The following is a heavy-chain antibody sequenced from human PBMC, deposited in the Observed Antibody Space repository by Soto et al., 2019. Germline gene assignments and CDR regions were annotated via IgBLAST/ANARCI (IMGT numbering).Heavy chain of an antibody. J-gene: IGHJ4*02. CDR1: GSIFITYG. D-gene: IGHD3-10*01. Sequence: QVQLVQSGAELKMPGSSVKVSCQTSGSIFITYGFRWVRQAPGQGLEWMGGIIPFLGKTNHAQKFQGRVTMTADKATSTVYMELTHLTFEDTAVYFCARETAHRGASGRPLLPENFDSWGQVTLVTVSS. V-gene: IGHV1-69*06. CDR2: IIPFLGKT. CDR3: ARETAHRGASGRPLLPENFDS.